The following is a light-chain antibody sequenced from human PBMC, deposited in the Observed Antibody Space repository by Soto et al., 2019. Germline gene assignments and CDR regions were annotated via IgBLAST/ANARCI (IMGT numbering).Light chain of an antibody. CDR1: SSDIDGYNY. CDR3: SSYTTSNTRQIV. V-gene: IGLV2-14*03. J-gene: IGLJ1*01. Sequence: QSVLTQPASMSGSPGQSITISCTGTSSDIDGYNYVSWHQHHPGKAPKLMIFDVSNRPSGVSNSLSGSKYGNTASLTISGLQPEDEADYYCSSYTTSNTRQIVFGTGTKVTVL. CDR2: DVS.